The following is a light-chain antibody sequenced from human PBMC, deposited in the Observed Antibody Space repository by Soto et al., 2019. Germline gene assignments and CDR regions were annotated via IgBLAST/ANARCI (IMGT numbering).Light chain of an antibody. V-gene: IGLV2-14*01. CDR1: SSDVGGYNY. Sequence: QSALTQPASVSGSPGQSITISCIGTSSDVGGYNYVSWYQQHPGKAPKLMIYEVSNRPSGVSNRFSGSKSGNTASLTISGLQAEDEADYYCSSYTSSSTFYVFGTGTKLTVL. CDR3: SSYTSSSTFYV. CDR2: EVS. J-gene: IGLJ1*01.